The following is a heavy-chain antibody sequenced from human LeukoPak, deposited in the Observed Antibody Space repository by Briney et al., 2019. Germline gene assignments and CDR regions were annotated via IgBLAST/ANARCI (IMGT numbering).Heavy chain of an antibody. CDR2: INHSGST. CDR1: GGSFSGYY. D-gene: IGHD2-2*01. V-gene: IGHV4-34*01. Sequence: SETLSLTCAVYGGSFSGYYWSWIRQPPGKGLEWIGEINHSGSTNYNPSLKSRVTISVDTSKNQFSLKLSSVTAADTAVYYCARGRTLVVPAAEGPYYFDYWGQGTLVTVSS. J-gene: IGHJ4*02. CDR3: ARGRTLVVPAAEGPYYFDY.